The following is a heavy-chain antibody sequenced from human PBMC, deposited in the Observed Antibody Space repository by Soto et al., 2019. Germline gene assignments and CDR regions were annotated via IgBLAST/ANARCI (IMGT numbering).Heavy chain of an antibody. V-gene: IGHV4-59*01. J-gene: IGHJ4*02. CDR3: ARGRGNFDY. Sequence: SVTQSLSNSVADGYISSYDWIWIRQPPGKGLEWIGYIYYSGSTNYNPSLKGRVTISVDTSKNQFSLKLSSVTAEDTAVYYCARGRGNFDYWGQGTLVSVSS. CDR2: IYYSGST. CDR1: DGYISSYD.